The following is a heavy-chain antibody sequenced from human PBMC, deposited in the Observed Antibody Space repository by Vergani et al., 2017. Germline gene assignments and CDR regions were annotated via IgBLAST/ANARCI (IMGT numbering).Heavy chain of an antibody. V-gene: IGHV3-23*01. CDR1: GFTFSSYA. CDR2: ISGSGGST. Sequence: EVQLLESGGGLVQPGGSLRLSCAASGFTFSSYAMSWVRQAPGKGLEWVSAISGSGGSTYYADSVKGRFTISRDNSKNTLYLQMNSLRAEDTAVYYCAKDISSTMIVVADQTGYWGQGTLVTVSS. J-gene: IGHJ4*02. CDR3: AKDISSTMIVVADQTGY. D-gene: IGHD3-22*01.